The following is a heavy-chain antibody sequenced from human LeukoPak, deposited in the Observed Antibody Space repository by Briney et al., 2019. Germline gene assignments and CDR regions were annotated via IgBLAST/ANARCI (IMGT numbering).Heavy chain of an antibody. V-gene: IGHV3-21*01. CDR2: ISSTSGYI. CDR1: GFTFSAYT. CDR3: TRRLAGSGKYGVDY. D-gene: IGHD6-13*01. J-gene: IGHJ4*02. Sequence: KTGGSLRLSCAASGFTFSAYTMNWVRQAPGQGLEWVSSISSTSGYITYSDSVKGRFTISRDNAKNSLFLQMNSLSAEDTALYYCTRRLAGSGKYGVDYWGQGTLVTVSS.